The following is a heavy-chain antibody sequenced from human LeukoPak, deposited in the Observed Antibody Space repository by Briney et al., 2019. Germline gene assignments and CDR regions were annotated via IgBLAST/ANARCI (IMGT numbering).Heavy chain of an antibody. Sequence: QPGGSLRLSCLGSGFTFSSQGMSWVRHTPGKGLEWVSAISGSGDGTFYAHSVQGRFTISRDNSKNALFLQMNSLRAEDTAVYYCARDQRYDFWSGPGTYFDYWGQGTLVTVSS. D-gene: IGHD3-3*01. CDR1: GFTFSSQG. J-gene: IGHJ4*02. V-gene: IGHV3-23*01. CDR3: ARDQRYDFWSGPGTYFDY. CDR2: ISGSGDGT.